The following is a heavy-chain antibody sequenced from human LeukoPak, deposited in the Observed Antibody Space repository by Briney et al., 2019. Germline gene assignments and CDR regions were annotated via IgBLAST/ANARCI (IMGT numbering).Heavy chain of an antibody. CDR2: IYYSGST. CDR1: GGSVSSGSYY. V-gene: IGHV4-61*01. J-gene: IGHJ6*03. Sequence: SQTLSLTCTVSGGSVSSGSYYWSWIRQPPGKGLEWIGYIYYSGSTNYNPSLKSRVTISVDTSKNQFSADTAVYYCARTTEGYCRGRSCYSYYYYMDVWGKGTTVTVSS. D-gene: IGHD2-15*01. CDR3: ARTTEGYCRGRSCYSYYYYMDV.